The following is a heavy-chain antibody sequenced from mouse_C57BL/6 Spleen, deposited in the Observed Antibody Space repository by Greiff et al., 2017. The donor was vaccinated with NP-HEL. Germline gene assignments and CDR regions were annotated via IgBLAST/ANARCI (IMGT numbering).Heavy chain of an antibody. J-gene: IGHJ3*01. Sequence: DVMLVESGGGLVKPGGSLKLSCAASGFTFSSYAMSWVRQTPEKRLEWVATISDGGSYTYYPDNVKGRFTISRDNAKNNLYLQMSHLKSEDTAMYYCAREGGEAWFAYWGQGTLVTVSA. V-gene: IGHV5-4*01. CDR1: GFTFSSYA. CDR2: ISDGGSYT. CDR3: AREGGEAWFAY. D-gene: IGHD1-1*02.